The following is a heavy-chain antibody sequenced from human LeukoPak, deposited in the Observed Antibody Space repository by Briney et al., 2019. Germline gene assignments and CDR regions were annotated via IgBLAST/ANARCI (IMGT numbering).Heavy chain of an antibody. CDR3: ATSYDMGWLIGY. Sequence: PGGSLRLSCAAPGFTFGDTWMNWVRQVPGQGLEWVANIKQDGSEKFYVASMKGRFTISRDNGKSSLYLQMNSLRAEDTALYYCATSYDMGWLIGYWGQGTLVTVSS. V-gene: IGHV3-7*03. CDR1: GFTFGDTW. D-gene: IGHD3/OR15-3a*01. CDR2: IKQDGSEK. J-gene: IGHJ4*02.